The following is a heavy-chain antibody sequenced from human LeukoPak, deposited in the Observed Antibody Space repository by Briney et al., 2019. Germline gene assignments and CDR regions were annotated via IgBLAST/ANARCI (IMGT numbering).Heavy chain of an antibody. D-gene: IGHD2-15*01. Sequence: GGSLRLSCAASGFSLSSYAMSWVRHAPGRGLEWVSVIYSGGSTYYADSVKGRFSISRDKSKNTLYLQMNSLRAEDTALYYCAREMYCSGGSCYGDAFDIWGQGTMVTVSS. CDR2: IYSGGST. CDR3: AREMYCSGGSCYGDAFDI. V-gene: IGHV3-66*01. CDR1: GFSLSSYA. J-gene: IGHJ3*02.